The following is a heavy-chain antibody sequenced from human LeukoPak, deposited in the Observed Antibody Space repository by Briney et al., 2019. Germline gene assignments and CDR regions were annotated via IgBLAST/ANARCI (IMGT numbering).Heavy chain of an antibody. CDR3: ARTDAFGN. J-gene: IGHJ3*02. V-gene: IGHV4-59*01. Sequence: SETLSLTCTVSGGSLSGDYWNWIRQPPGKGLEWIGYIYYTGTTDYSPSLKSRVTISLDMSKNQFSLKLRSVTAADTAVYYCARTDAFGNRGQGTMVTVSS. CDR2: IYYTGTT. CDR1: GGSLSGDY.